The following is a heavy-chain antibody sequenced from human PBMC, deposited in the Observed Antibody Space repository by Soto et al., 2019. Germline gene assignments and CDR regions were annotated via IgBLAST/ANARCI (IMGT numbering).Heavy chain of an antibody. J-gene: IGHJ5*02. CDR2: INPSGGST. V-gene: IGHV1-46*01. Sequence: ASVKVSCKASGYTFTSYYMHWVRQAPGQGLEWMGIINPSGGSTSYAQKFQGRVTMTRDTSTSTVYMELSSLRSEDTAVCYCARDRGVVAATHWFDPWGQGTLVTVSS. CDR1: GYTFTSYY. CDR3: ARDRGVVAATHWFDP. D-gene: IGHD2-15*01.